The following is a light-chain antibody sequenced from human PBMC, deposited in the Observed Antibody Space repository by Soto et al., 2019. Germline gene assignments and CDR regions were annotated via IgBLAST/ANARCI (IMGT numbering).Light chain of an antibody. CDR2: KAS. CDR1: QSISSW. Sequence: DIPITQSPSTLSASVGDRVTITCRASQSISSWLAWYQQKPGKAPKLLIYKASSLESGVPSRFSGSGSGTEFTLTISSLQRDDFATYYCQQYNSYSWTFGQVTKVEIK. J-gene: IGKJ1*01. CDR3: QQYNSYSWT. V-gene: IGKV1-5*03.